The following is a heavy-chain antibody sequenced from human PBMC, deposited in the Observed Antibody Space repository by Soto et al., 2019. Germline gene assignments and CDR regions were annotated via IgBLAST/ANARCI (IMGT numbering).Heavy chain of an antibody. Sequence: XESLKISCKGSGYSFTSYWIGWVRQMPGKGLEWMGIIYPGDSDTRYSPSFQGRVTISADKSISTAYLQWSSLQASDTAIYYCARQGRCSSTSCYTGANFYYYGMDVWGQGTTVTVSS. J-gene: IGHJ6*02. CDR3: ARQGRCSSTSCYTGANFYYYGMDV. V-gene: IGHV5-51*01. CDR2: IYPGDSDT. CDR1: GYSFTSYW. D-gene: IGHD2-2*02.